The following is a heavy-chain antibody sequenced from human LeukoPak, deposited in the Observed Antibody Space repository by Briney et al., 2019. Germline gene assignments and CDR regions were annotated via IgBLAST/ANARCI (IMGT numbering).Heavy chain of an antibody. D-gene: IGHD2-2*01. Sequence: GGSLRLSCAASGFTFSSYSMNWVRQAPGKGLEWGSYISSSSSTIYYADSVKGRFTISRDNAKNSLYLQMNSLRAEDTAVYYCARDNYCSSTSCYGYDYWGQGTLVTVSS. CDR2: ISSSSSTI. V-gene: IGHV3-48*01. CDR1: GFTFSSYS. J-gene: IGHJ4*02. CDR3: ARDNYCSSTSCYGYDY.